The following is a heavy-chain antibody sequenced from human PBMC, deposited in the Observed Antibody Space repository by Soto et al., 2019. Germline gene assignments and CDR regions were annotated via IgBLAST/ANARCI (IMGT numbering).Heavy chain of an antibody. D-gene: IGHD3-9*01. CDR1: GYSFTSYW. CDR3: ARQPDYNILTGYLYYFDY. J-gene: IGHJ4*02. CDR2: IYPGDSDT. V-gene: IGHV5-51*01. Sequence: GESLKISCKGSGYSFTSYWIGWVRQMPGKGLEWMGIIYPGDSDTRYSPSFQGQVTISADKSISTAYLQWSSLKASDTAMYYCARQPDYNILTGYLYYFDYWGQGTPVTVSS.